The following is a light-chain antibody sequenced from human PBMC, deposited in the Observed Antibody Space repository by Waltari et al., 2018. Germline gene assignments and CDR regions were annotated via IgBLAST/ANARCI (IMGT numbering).Light chain of an antibody. CDR1: QRLGNS. CDR2: AST. V-gene: IGKV3D-15*01. CDR3: QQYDNWPPYT. Sequence: EIVMTPSPATLSVSPGERAALSCRSSQRLGNSFAWYQQKPGQAPSLLIYASTTRATGIPARFSGSGSGTEFTLTIISMQSEDFAVYYCQQYDNWPPYTFGQGTKLEI. J-gene: IGKJ2*01.